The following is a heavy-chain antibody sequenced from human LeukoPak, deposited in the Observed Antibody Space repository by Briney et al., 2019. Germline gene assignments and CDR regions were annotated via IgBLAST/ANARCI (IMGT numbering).Heavy chain of an antibody. D-gene: IGHD6-19*01. CDR2: IYYSGST. V-gene: IGHV4-59*08. J-gene: IGHJ4*02. CDR3: ARQTGAYSSGWYFDY. CDR1: GGSISSYY. Sequence: SETLSLTCTVSGGSISSYYWSWIRQPPGKGLEWIGYIYYSGSTNYNPSLKSRVTISLDTSKNQFSLKLRSVSAADTAVYYCARQTGAYSSGWYFDYWGQGTLVTVSS.